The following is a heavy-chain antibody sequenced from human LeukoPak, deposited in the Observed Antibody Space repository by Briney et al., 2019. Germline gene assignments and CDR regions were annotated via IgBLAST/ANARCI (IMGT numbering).Heavy chain of an antibody. CDR3: ARLVQVPAALTAYYYYYYMDV. CDR1: GYTFTGYY. Sequence: ASVKVSCKASGYTFTGYYMHWVRQATGQGLEWMGWMNPNSGNTGYAQKFQGRVTMTRNTSISTAYMELSSLRSEDTAVYYCARLVQVPAALTAYYYYYYMDVWGKGTTVTISS. CDR2: MNPNSGNT. V-gene: IGHV1-8*02. J-gene: IGHJ6*03. D-gene: IGHD2-2*01.